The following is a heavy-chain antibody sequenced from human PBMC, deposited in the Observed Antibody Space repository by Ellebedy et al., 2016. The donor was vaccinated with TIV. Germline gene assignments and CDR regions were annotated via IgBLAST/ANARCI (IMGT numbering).Heavy chain of an antibody. CDR2: VFHNGRS. J-gene: IGHJ4*02. Sequence: SETLSLTCTVSGYSISRGDYWGWIRQPPGKGLEWIGFVFHNGRSSYNPSLESRLTLSVDTSKDQFSLRLNSLTASDTAVYYCAGVRDGRRPFDYWGQGALVTVSS. CDR1: GYSISRGDY. CDR3: AGVRDGRRPFDY. V-gene: IGHV4-38-2*02. D-gene: IGHD5-24*01.